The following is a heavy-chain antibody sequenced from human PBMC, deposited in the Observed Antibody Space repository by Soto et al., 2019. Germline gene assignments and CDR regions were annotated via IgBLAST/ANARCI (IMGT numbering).Heavy chain of an antibody. Sequence: QVQLLQSGAEVKKPGASVKVSCKASGYTFTNYGITWVRQAPGQGLEWMGWISAYNGDTHYTQRLQGXVTMTTDTXXXXXXXXXXXXXXXXXXVXYCARVRQLVGYFYYYMDVWGKGTTVTVSS. CDR3: ARVRQLVGYFYYYMDV. V-gene: IGHV1-18*01. J-gene: IGHJ6*03. CDR1: GYTFTNYG. CDR2: ISAYNGDT. D-gene: IGHD6-6*01.